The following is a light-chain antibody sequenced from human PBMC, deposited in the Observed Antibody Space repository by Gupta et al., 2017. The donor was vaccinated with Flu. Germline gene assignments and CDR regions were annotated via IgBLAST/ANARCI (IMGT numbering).Light chain of an antibody. CDR3: QQGYSTSQT. CDR1: QSGSNF. CDR2: AAS. V-gene: IGKV1-39*01. Sequence: PSSMSASVGAGVTITCRASQSGSNFLHGYQQKPGKAPKLLIYAASTLQGGVPARFSGSGSGTDVTLTINSLKPADFATYYCQQGYSTSQTFGQGTTVEIK. J-gene: IGKJ1*01.